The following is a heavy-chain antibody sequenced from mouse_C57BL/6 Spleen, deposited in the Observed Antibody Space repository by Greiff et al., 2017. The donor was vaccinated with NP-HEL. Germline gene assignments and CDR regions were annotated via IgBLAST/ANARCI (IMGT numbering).Heavy chain of an antibody. CDR3: ARTSWAMDY. Sequence: DVMLVESGGGLVKPGGSLKLSCAASGFTFSDYGMHWVRQAPEKGLEWVAYISSGSSTIYYADTVKGRFTISRDNAKNTLFLPMTSLRSEDTAMYYCARTSWAMDYWGQGTSVTVSS. J-gene: IGHJ4*01. V-gene: IGHV5-17*01. CDR1: GFTFSDYG. CDR2: ISSGSSTI.